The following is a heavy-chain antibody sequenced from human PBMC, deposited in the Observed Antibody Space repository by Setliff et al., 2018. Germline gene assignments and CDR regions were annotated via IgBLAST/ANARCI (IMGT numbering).Heavy chain of an antibody. D-gene: IGHD6-6*01. CDR2: IHPSGST. Sequence: SLTCTVSGDSISSGSYHWSWIRKPAGKGLEWIGRIHPSGSTNYNPSLKSRVTISVDTSKNQFSLKVSSVTAADTAVYYCARTTGSAHNWLDPWGPGTLVTISS. CDR3: ARTTGSAHNWLDP. J-gene: IGHJ5*02. CDR1: GDSISSGSYH. V-gene: IGHV4-61*02.